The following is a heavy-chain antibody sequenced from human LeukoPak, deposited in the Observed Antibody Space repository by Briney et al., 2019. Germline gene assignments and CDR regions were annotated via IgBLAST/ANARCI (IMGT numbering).Heavy chain of an antibody. D-gene: IGHD6-19*01. CDR2: INPSGGST. CDR3: ARDPDDIAVAGMEVDY. CDR1: GYTFTSYY. Sequence: ASVKVSCKASGYTFTSYYMHWVRQAPGQGLEWMGIINPSGGSTSYAQKFQGRVTMTRETSTSTVYMELSSLRSEDTAVYYCARDPDDIAVAGMEVDYWGQGTLVTVSS. V-gene: IGHV1-46*01. J-gene: IGHJ4*02.